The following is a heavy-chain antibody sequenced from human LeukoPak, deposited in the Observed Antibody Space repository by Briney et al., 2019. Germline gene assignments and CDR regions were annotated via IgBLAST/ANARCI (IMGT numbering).Heavy chain of an antibody. CDR1: GYSISSGYY. J-gene: IGHJ4*02. V-gene: IGHV4-38-2*01. Sequence: SETLSLTCAVAGYSISSGYYWGWIRQPPGNGLEWIGSIYHSGSTYYNPSLKSRVTISVDTSKNQFSLKLSSVTAADTAVYYCARLLGYCSGGSCYFDYWGQGTLVTVSS. CDR3: ARLLGYCSGGSCYFDY. D-gene: IGHD2-15*01. CDR2: IYHSGST.